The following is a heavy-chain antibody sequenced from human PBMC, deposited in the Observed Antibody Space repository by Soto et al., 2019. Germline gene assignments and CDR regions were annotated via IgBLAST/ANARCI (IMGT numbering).Heavy chain of an antibody. D-gene: IGHD3-22*01. CDR1: GYTFTSYG. CDR2: ISTYNGNT. J-gene: IGHJ5*02. V-gene: IGHV1-18*01. CDR3: ARDMIVVANWFDP. Sequence: ASVKVSCKASGYTFTSYGISWLRQAPGQGLEWMGWISTYNGNTNYEQKFQGRVTMTTDTSTSTAYMELRSLRSDDTAVYYCARDMIVVANWFDPWGQGTLVTVSS.